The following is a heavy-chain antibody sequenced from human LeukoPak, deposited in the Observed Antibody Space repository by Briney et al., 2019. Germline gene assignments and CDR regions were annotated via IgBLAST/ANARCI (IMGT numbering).Heavy chain of an antibody. V-gene: IGHV4-59*12. CDR2: IYYSGST. D-gene: IGHD2-15*01. Sequence: SETLPLTCTVSGGSISSYYWSWIRQPPGKGLEWIAYIYYSGSTNYNPSLKSRVTISVDTSKNQFSLKLSSVTAADTAVYYCARVPLYYFDYWGQGTLVTVSS. CDR1: GGSISSYY. CDR3: ARVPLYYFDY. J-gene: IGHJ4*02.